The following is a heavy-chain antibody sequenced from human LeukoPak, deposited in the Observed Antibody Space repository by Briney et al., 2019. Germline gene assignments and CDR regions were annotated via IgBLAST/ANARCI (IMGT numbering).Heavy chain of an antibody. V-gene: IGHV3-53*01. CDR3: ARGYSSSWGPDTPHM. J-gene: IGHJ3*01. Sequence: GGSLRLSCAAFGFTVSSNYMNWVRQAPGKGLEWVSIIYSGGLTYYADSVKGRFTISRDNSKNTLYLQMNSLRAEDTAVYYCARGYSSSWGPDTPHMWGQGTVVTVSS. CDR1: GFTVSSNY. D-gene: IGHD6-13*01. CDR2: IYSGGLT.